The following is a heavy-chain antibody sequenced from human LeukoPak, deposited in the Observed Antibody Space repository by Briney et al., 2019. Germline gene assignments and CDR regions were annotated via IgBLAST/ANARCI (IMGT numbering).Heavy chain of an antibody. J-gene: IGHJ4*02. V-gene: IGHV4-59*08. Sequence: SETLSLTCSVSGGSISGYFWSWTRQPPGKGLEWIGDIYYSGSTSYNPSLKSRVTISVDTSKNQFSLKLSSVTAADTAVYYCARGSGYFDYWGQGTLVTVSS. CDR2: IYYSGST. D-gene: IGHD3-10*01. CDR1: GGSISGYF. CDR3: ARGSGYFDY.